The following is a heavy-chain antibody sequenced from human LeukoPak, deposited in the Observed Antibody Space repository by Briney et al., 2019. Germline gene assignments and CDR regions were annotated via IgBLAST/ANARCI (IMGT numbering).Heavy chain of an antibody. D-gene: IGHD1-1*01. CDR2: IGGSGGDI. CDR1: GFTFTSYA. J-gene: IGHJ3*02. Sequence: GGSLRLSCAASGFTFTSYAMSWVRQAPGKGLEWVSVIGGSGGDIKYADSVKGRFTISRDNSKNTLYLQMNSLRAEDTAVYYCASQVSPKTTDDAFDIWGQGTMVTVSS. V-gene: IGHV3-23*01. CDR3: ASQVSPKTTDDAFDI.